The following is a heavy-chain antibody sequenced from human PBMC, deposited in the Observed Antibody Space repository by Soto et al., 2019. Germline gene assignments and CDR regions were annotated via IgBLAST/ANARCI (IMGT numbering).Heavy chain of an antibody. CDR1: GGTFSSYT. Sequence: QVQLVQSGAEVKKPGSSVKVSCKASGGTFSSYTISWVRQAPGQGLEWMGRIIPILGIANYAQKFQGRATTTADKSTSSAYMELSRLRSEDTAVYDCARDSATPFDSGGQGTLVTVPS. J-gene: IGHJ4*02. D-gene: IGHD2-15*01. V-gene: IGHV1-69*08. CDR3: ARDSATPFDS. CDR2: IIPILGIA.